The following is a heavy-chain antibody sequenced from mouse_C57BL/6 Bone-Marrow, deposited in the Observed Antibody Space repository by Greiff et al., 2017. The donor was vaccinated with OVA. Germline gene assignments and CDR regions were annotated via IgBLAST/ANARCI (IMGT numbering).Heavy chain of an antibody. J-gene: IGHJ4*01. CDR3: TRRRLRPAMDY. CDR2: IDPETGGT. D-gene: IGHD2-4*01. Sequence: VQLQQSGAELVRPGASVTLSCKASGYTFTDYEMHWVKQTPVHGLEWIGAIDPETGGTAYKEKGKVKNILTADKASSTAYMELRSLTSEDSAVYYCTRRRLRPAMDYWGQGTSVTVSS. V-gene: IGHV1-15*01. CDR1: GYTFTDYE.